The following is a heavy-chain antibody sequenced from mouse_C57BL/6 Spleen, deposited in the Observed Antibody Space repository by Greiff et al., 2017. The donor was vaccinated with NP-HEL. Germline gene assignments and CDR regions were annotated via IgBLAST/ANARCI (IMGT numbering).Heavy chain of an antibody. CDR1: GYPITSGYY. CDR3: ARGDYDYPFDY. CDR2: ISYDGSN. V-gene: IGHV3-6*01. J-gene: IGHJ2*01. D-gene: IGHD2-4*01. Sequence: EVQLQQSGPGLVKPSQSLSLTCSVTGYPITSGYYWNWIRQFPGNKLEWMGYISYDGSNNYNPSLKNRISITRDTSKNQFFLKLNSVTTEDTATYYCARGDYDYPFDYWGQGTTLTVSS.